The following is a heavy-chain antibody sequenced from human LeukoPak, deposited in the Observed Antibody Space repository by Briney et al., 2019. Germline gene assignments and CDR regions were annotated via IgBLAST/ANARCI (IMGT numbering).Heavy chain of an antibody. Sequence: GRSLRLSCVVSGITLSNYGMSWIRQAPGKGLESVAHIRESAGGTNYADSVKGRFTISRDNSKNTLYLQMNSLRAEDTAVYYCARDETYDSSGTDYWGLGTLVTVSS. J-gene: IGHJ4*02. D-gene: IGHD3-22*01. CDR3: ARDETYDSSGTDY. V-gene: IGHV3-23*01. CDR2: IRESAGGT. CDR1: GITLSNYG.